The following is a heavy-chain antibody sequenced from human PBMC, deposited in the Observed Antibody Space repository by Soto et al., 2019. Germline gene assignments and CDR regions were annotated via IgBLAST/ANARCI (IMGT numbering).Heavy chain of an antibody. J-gene: IGHJ4*02. CDR3: ARRGTYSSGSEY. CDR2: IYPGDSDT. Sequence: GESLKISCKGSGYNFPNHWIAWVRQMPWKGLECMGLIYPGDSDTRYSPSFEGQVTISADKSISTAYLQWSSLKASDTAMYYCARRGTYSSGSEYWGQGTMVSVSS. V-gene: IGHV5-51*01. CDR1: GYNFPNHW. D-gene: IGHD6-19*01.